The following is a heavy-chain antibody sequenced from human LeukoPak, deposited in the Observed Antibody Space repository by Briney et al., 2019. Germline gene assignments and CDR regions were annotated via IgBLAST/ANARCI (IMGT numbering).Heavy chain of an antibody. D-gene: IGHD3-9*01. V-gene: IGHV3-23*01. CDR1: GFTFSNYA. Sequence: GGSLRLSCAASGFTFSNYAMSWVRQAPGKGLEWVSAITGGGSGIYYADSMKSRFTISRDNSKSTLYLQINSLRAEDTAVYYCAKWGDYDVLTGYYVSDYWGQGTLVTVSS. CDR3: AKWGDYDVLTGYYVSDY. CDR2: ITGGGSGI. J-gene: IGHJ4*02.